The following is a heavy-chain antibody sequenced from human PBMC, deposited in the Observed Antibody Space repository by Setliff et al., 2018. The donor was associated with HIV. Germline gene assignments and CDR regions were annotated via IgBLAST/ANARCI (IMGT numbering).Heavy chain of an antibody. V-gene: IGHV3-48*04. CDR3: ARRVYCSSTTCFDS. CDR1: GFTFTGLTFTDYN. D-gene: IGHD2-2*01. J-gene: IGHJ4*02. CDR2: ISVSGFSI. Sequence: GGSLRLSCAASGFTFTGLTFTDYNMNWVRQAPGKGLEWVSFISVSGFSIHYADSVQGRFTISRDNARNSLSLQLNSLRADDTAVYYCARRVYCSSTTCFDSWGQGTLVTVSS.